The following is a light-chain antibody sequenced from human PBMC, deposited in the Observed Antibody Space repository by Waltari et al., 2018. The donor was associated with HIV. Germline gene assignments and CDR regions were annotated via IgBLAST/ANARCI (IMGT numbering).Light chain of an antibody. CDR2: EAS. CDR3: QQYNSHSRT. CDR1: QNVGKM. J-gene: IGKJ1*01. Sequence: DIQMTQSPSTVSASVGDTVTVTCRASQNVGKMLAWDQQKPGKAPELLIYEASTLEVGVPSIFCGGGSGTEFTLTISRLQPDDFATYYCQQYNSHSRTFGQGTKVEIK. V-gene: IGKV1-5*01.